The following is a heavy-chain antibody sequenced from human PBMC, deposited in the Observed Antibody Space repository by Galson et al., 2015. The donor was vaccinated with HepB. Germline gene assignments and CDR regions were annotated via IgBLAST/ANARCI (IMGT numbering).Heavy chain of an antibody. CDR3: TREGVSSNGWYADS. CDR2: ISGPGDNT. J-gene: IGHJ4*02. Sequence: SLRLSCAASGFTYINYAINWVRQAPGKGLEWVSTISGPGDNTYYADSVKGRFTISRDNSKSTVYLQMNSLRVGDTAVYYCTREGVSSNGWYADSWGQGTLVTVSS. V-gene: IGHV3-23*01. D-gene: IGHD6-19*01. CDR1: GFTYINYA.